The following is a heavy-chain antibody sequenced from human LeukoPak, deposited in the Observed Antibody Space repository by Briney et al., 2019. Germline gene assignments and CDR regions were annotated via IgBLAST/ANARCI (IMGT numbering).Heavy chain of an antibody. Sequence: GALRLSCAASGFTFSTYAMHWVRQAPGKGLEWVAVISYDGSNKYYADSVKGRFTISRDNSKNTLYLQMNSLRAEDTAVYYCARESLYSYNDYFDYWGQGTLVTVSS. J-gene: IGHJ4*02. CDR3: ARESLYSYNDYFDY. CDR2: ISYDGSNK. CDR1: GFTFSTYA. D-gene: IGHD5-18*01. V-gene: IGHV3-30*04.